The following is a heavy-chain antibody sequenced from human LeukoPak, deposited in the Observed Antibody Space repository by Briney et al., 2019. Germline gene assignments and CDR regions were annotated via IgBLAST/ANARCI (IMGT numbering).Heavy chain of an antibody. CDR3: AKGGYSSSTNCYWDGDAFDI. Sequence: DPGRSLRLSCAASGFTFSSYGMHWVRQAPGEGLEWVAVIWYDGSNKYYADSVKGRFTISRDNSRNTLYLQMNSLRAEDTAVYYCAKGGYSSSTNCYWDGDAFDIWGQGTMVTVSS. CDR2: IWYDGSNK. CDR1: GFTFSSYG. V-gene: IGHV3-33*03. J-gene: IGHJ3*02. D-gene: IGHD2-2*01.